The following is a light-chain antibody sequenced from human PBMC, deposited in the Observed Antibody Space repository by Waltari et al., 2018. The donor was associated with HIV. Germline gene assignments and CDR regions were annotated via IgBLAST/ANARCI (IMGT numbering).Light chain of an antibody. CDR1: GAEIGAYNY. CDR2: DVT. J-gene: IGLJ2*01. Sequence: QSALTQPASVSGSPGQSITISCAGTGAEIGAYNYVAWYQKLPDSVPKLIIYDVTSRPSGILDRVSASKSGNAASLTISGLQAEDEGDYYCSSYTTFNTVIFGGGTKLTVL. V-gene: IGLV2-14*03. CDR3: SSYTTFNTVI.